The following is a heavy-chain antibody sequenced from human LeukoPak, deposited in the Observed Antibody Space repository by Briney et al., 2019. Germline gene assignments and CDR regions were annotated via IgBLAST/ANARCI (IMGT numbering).Heavy chain of an antibody. CDR2: INPNSGGT. D-gene: IGHD3-3*01. V-gene: IGHV1-2*04. CDR3: ARASESRHDYYDS. J-gene: IGHJ4*02. Sequence: ASVMVSCKASGYTFTGYYMHWVRQAPGQGLEWMGWINPNSGGTNYAQKFQGWVTMTRDTSISTAYMELSRLRSDDTAVYYCARASESRHDYYDSWGQGTLVTVSS. CDR1: GYTFTGYY.